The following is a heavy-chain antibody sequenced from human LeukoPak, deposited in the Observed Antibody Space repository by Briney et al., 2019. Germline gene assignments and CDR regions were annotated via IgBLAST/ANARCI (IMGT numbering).Heavy chain of an antibody. V-gene: IGHV3-30*03. CDR3: VQKPDSSSFYGGFDY. D-gene: IGHD6-13*01. J-gene: IGHJ4*02. Sequence: SGGSLRLSCVSSGFIFTSHGMQWVRQAPGKGLEWVAVISYDGSNKYYVDSVKGRFTISRDNSKNTLYLQMNSLRAEDTAVYYCVQKPDSSSFYGGFDYWGQGTLVTVSS. CDR2: ISYDGSNK. CDR1: GFIFTSHG.